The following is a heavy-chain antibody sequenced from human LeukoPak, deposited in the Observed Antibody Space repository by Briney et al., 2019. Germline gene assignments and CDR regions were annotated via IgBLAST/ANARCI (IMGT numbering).Heavy chain of an antibody. CDR1: GGSFSGYY. Sequence: SETLSLTCAVYGGSFSGYYWSWIRQPPGKGLEWIGEINHSGSTNYNPSLKSRVTISVDTSKNQFSLKLSSVTAADTAMYYCARDNAVTKIDPWGQGTLVTVSS. CDR2: INHSGST. D-gene: IGHD4-17*01. J-gene: IGHJ5*02. CDR3: ARDNAVTKIDP. V-gene: IGHV4-34*01.